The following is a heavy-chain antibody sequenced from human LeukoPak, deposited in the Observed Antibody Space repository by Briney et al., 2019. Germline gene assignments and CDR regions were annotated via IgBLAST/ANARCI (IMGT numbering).Heavy chain of an antibody. D-gene: IGHD6-13*01. V-gene: IGHV1-8*01. CDR2: MNPNSGNT. CDR3: ARSRIAAGGLWFDP. J-gene: IGHJ5*02. Sequence: ASVKVSCKASGYTFTSYDINWVRQATGQGLEWMGWMNPNSGNTGYAQKFQGRVTMTRNTSISTAYMELSSLRSEDTAVYYCARSRIAAGGLWFDPWGQGTLVTVSP. CDR1: GYTFTSYD.